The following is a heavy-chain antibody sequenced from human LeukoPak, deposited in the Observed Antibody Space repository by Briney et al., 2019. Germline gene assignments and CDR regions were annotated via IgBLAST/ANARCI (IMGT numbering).Heavy chain of an antibody. CDR2: IIPIFGTA. J-gene: IGHJ4*02. Sequence: SVKVSCKASGGTFSSYAISWVRQAPGQGLEWMGGIIPIFGTANYAQKFQGRVTVTADESTSTAYMELSSLRSEDTAVYYCARGLTCGGRTAFDYWGQGTLVTVSS. D-gene: IGHD2-21*01. CDR1: GGTFSSYA. V-gene: IGHV1-69*13. CDR3: ARGLTCGGRTAFDY.